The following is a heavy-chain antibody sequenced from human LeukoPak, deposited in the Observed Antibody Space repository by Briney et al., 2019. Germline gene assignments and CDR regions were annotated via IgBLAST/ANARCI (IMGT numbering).Heavy chain of an antibody. V-gene: IGHV3-21*01. Sequence: GGSLRLSCAASGFTFSSYSMNWVRQAPGKGLEWVSSISSSSYIYYADSVKGRFTISRDNAKNSLYLQMNSLRAEDTAVYYCARDRVVVVPAAIASGGNWFDPWGQGTLVTVSS. D-gene: IGHD2-2*01. CDR3: ARDRVVVVPAAIASGGNWFDP. CDR2: ISSSSYI. CDR1: GFTFSSYS. J-gene: IGHJ5*02.